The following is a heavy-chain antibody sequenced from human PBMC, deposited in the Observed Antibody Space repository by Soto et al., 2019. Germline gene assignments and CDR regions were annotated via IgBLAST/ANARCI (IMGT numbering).Heavy chain of an antibody. CDR2: ISSNGGST. Sequence: GGSLRLSCSASGFTFSSYAMHWVRQAPGKGLEYVSAISSNGGSTYYADSVKGRFTISRDNSKNTLYLQMSSLRAEDTAVYYCVKFGPYSSGWYQVRPGRSYYYGMDVWGQGTTVTVSS. CDR1: GFTFSSYA. D-gene: IGHD6-19*01. CDR3: VKFGPYSSGWYQVRPGRSYYYGMDV. J-gene: IGHJ6*02. V-gene: IGHV3-64D*08.